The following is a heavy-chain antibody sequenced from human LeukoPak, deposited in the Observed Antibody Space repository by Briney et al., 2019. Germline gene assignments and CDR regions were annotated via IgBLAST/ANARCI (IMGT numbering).Heavy chain of an antibody. CDR3: ARQFDGSHPNAFDI. D-gene: IGHD1-26*01. CDR2: TWYDGSYK. Sequence: HPGGSLRLSCAASGFTFSSYGMHWVRQAPGKRLEWVAVTWYDGSYKYYGDSVKGRFTISRDNSKNTLYLQMASLRVEDTAVYYCARQFDGSHPNAFDIWGQGTMVTVSS. CDR1: GFTFSSYG. V-gene: IGHV3-33*01. J-gene: IGHJ3*02.